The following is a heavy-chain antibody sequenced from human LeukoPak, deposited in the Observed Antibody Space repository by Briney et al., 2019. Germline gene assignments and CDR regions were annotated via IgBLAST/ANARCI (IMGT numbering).Heavy chain of an antibody. CDR1: GFTFSSYS. Sequence: GGSLRLSCAASGFTFSSYSMNWVRQAPGKGLEWVSSITSSSGYIYYADSVKGRFTISRDNAKNSLYLKLNSLRAEDTAVYYCARVDPQRWLRFLPYPAAFDLGGQGTMVTVSS. D-gene: IGHD5-24*01. J-gene: IGHJ3*01. CDR3: ARVDPQRWLRFLPYPAAFDL. CDR2: ITSSSGYI. V-gene: IGHV3-21*01.